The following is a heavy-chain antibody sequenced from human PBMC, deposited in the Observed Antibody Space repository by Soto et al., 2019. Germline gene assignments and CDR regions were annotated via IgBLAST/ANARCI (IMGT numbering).Heavy chain of an antibody. CDR1: GGSISSGGYY. V-gene: IGHV4-31*03. Sequence: SETLSLTCTVSGGSISSGGYYWSWIRQHPGKGLEWIGYIYYSGSTYYNPSLKSRVTISVDTSKNQFSLKLSSVTAADTAVYYCTTSPDADCSGTCRNWFDPWGQGTLVTVPS. J-gene: IGHJ5*02. CDR3: TTSPDADCSGTCRNWFDP. CDR2: IYYSGST. D-gene: IGHD2-2*01.